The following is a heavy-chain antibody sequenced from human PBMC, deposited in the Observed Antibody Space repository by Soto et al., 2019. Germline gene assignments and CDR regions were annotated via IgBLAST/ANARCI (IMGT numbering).Heavy chain of an antibody. CDR2: SSNSGTFT. D-gene: IGHD1-1*01. CDR1: GFTFSDYY. Sequence: QVQLVESGGGLVKPGGSLRLSCEGSGFTFSDYYMSWIRQAPGKGLEWISYSSNSGTFTKYAASVKGRFSISRDNTKNLLFLQMNSLRAEDTALYYCARSGDNYNLLDYWGQGTPVTVSS. J-gene: IGHJ4*02. V-gene: IGHV3-11*06. CDR3: ARSGDNYNLLDY.